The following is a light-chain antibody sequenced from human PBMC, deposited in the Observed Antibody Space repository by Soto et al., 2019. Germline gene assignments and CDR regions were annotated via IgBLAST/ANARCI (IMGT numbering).Light chain of an antibody. Sequence: IVLTQSPGTLSLSPGERATLSCRASQSVSTNYLAWYQQKPGQAPRLLIYGASSRATGIPDRFGGSGSGTDFTLTISRLEPEDFATYFCQQYGTSTRTFGQGTKVEVK. CDR1: QSVSTNY. J-gene: IGKJ1*01. CDR3: QQYGTSTRT. V-gene: IGKV3-20*01. CDR2: GAS.